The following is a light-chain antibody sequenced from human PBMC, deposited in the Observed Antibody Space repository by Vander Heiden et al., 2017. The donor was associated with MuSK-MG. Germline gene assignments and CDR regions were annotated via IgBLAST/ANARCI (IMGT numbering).Light chain of an antibody. CDR2: AAS. CDR3: QQIYSSPTWT. V-gene: IGKV1-39*01. J-gene: IGKJ1*01. Sequence: DIQMTQSPSSLSASVGDKVTITCRASQSISGYLNWYQQKPGKAPNLLIYAASSLQSGVPSRFSGSGSGTDFTLTISSLQPEDFATYYCQQIYSSPTWTFGQGTKVEIK. CDR1: QSISGY.